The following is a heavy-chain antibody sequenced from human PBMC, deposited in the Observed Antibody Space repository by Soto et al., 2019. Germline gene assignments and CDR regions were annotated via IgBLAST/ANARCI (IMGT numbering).Heavy chain of an antibody. D-gene: IGHD6-19*01. J-gene: IGHJ4*01. CDR2: VTNDGGGT. Sequence: EVQLLESGGGLVQPGGSLRLSCAASGFSFTTYWMRWVRQAPGKGLVWVSCVTNDGGGTLYADSVQGRLTISRDNSKNTLYLQMSSLRAEDTAIYYCARVERFRNGYSGVIGVDCWGQGTLVTVS. CDR3: ARVERFRNGYSGVIGVDC. CDR1: GFSFTTYW. V-gene: IGHV3-74*02.